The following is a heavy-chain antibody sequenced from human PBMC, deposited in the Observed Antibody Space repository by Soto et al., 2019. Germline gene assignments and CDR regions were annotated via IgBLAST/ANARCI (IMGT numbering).Heavy chain of an antibody. D-gene: IGHD6-13*01. Sequence: QVQLVQSGAEVKKPGASVKVSCKASGYTFTSYGISWVRQAPGQGLEWMGWISAYNGNTNYAQKLQGRVTMTTDTSTSPAHMEPRSLRSYDPAVYYCARDTAAAGIFDYWGQGTLVTVSS. CDR2: ISAYNGNT. CDR3: ARDTAAAGIFDY. J-gene: IGHJ4*02. V-gene: IGHV1-18*01. CDR1: GYTFTSYG.